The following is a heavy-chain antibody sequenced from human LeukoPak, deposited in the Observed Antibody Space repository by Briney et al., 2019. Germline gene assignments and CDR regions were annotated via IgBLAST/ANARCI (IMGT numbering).Heavy chain of an antibody. CDR2: IYNSGST. Sequence: SETLSLTCAVSGNSISNTYYWGWIRQPPGKELEWIGSIYNSGSTHYNPSLKSRVTISVDTSKNHFSLKLSSVTAADTAVYYCARNSSGNYFDYWGQGTLVTVSS. CDR1: GNSISNTYY. J-gene: IGHJ4*02. V-gene: IGHV4-38-2*01. D-gene: IGHD1-26*01. CDR3: ARNSSGNYFDY.